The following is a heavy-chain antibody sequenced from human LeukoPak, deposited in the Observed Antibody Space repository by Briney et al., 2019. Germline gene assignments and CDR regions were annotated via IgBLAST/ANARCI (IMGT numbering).Heavy chain of an antibody. CDR2: ISWNSGSI. Sequence: GGSLRLSCAASGFTFDDYAMHWVRQAPGKGLEWVSGISWNSGSIGYADSVKGRFTISRDNAKNSLYLQMNSLRAEDTAVYYCARVRDERFLEWLSGAFDIWGQGTMVTVSS. D-gene: IGHD3-3*01. CDR3: ARVRDERFLEWLSGAFDI. J-gene: IGHJ3*02. V-gene: IGHV3-9*01. CDR1: GFTFDDYA.